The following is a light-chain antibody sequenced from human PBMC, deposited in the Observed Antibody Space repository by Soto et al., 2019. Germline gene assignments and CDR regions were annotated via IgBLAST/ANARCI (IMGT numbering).Light chain of an antibody. CDR1: SSDVGGYNY. CDR2: DVT. CDR3: CSYAGSSTVV. V-gene: IGLV2-11*01. J-gene: IGLJ2*01. Sequence: QSALTQPRSVSGSPGQSVTISCTGTSSDVGGYNYVSWYQQHPGKAPKLMIYDVTNRPSGVSNRFSGSKSGYTASLTISGLQAEDEADYYCCSYAGSSTVVFGGGTQLTVL.